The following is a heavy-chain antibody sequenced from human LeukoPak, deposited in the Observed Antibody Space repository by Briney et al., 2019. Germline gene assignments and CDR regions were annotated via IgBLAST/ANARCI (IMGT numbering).Heavy chain of an antibody. V-gene: IGHV3-23*01. Sequence: GGSLSLSCAASGFTFSSYAMSWVRQAPGKGLEWVSAISGSGGSTYYADSVKGRFTISRDNSKNTLYLQMNSLRAEDTAVYYCAVAPGGSGWDAEYFQHWGQGTLVTVSS. CDR2: ISGSGGST. CDR1: GFTFSSYA. D-gene: IGHD6-19*01. CDR3: AVAPGGSGWDAEYFQH. J-gene: IGHJ1*01.